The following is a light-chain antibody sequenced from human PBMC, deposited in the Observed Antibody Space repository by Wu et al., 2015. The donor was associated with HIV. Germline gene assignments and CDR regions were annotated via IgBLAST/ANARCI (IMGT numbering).Light chain of an antibody. CDR2: GAS. J-gene: IGKJ1*01. V-gene: IGKV3-20*01. Sequence: EIVLTQSPGTLSLSPGERATLSCRASQSISSSFLVWYQQKPGQAPRLLIHGASSRATGIPDRFSGSVSGTDFILTISSLQPEDFATYHCQQSYSTPAWTFGQVTKVE. CDR1: QSISSSF. CDR3: QQSYSTPAWT.